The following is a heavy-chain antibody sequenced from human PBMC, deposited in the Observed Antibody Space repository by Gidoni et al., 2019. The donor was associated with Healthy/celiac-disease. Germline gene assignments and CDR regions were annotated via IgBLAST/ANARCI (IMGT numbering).Heavy chain of an antibody. CDR2: INPSGGST. CDR1: GYTFTSYY. V-gene: IGHV1-46*01. J-gene: IGHJ5*02. CDR3: ASYDSSGISQVT. D-gene: IGHD3-22*01. Sequence: QVQLVQSGAEVKKPGASVKVSCKASGYTFTSYYMHWVRQAPGQGLEWMGIINPSGGSTSYAQKFQGRVTMTRDTSTSTVYMELSSLRSEDTAVYYCASYDSSGISQVTWGQGTLVTVSS.